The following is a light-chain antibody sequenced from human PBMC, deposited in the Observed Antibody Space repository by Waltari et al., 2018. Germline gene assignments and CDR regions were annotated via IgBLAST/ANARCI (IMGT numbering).Light chain of an antibody. Sequence: SSELTQDPAVSVAMGQTVRITCQGKSLRGYYASWYQQRPGQAPILVIYGKNSRPSGVPDRFSGSSSDNTASLTITGAQAEDEATYYCHSRDASGVGGSFGGGTKLTVL. CDR3: HSRDASGVGGS. CDR2: GKN. CDR1: SLRGYY. V-gene: IGLV3-19*01. J-gene: IGLJ2*01.